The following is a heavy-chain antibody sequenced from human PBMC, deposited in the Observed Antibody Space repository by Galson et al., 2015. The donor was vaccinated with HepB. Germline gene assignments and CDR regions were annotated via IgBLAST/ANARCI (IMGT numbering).Heavy chain of an antibody. V-gene: IGHV3-23*01. J-gene: IGHJ5*01. CDR3: AKGYGLFDS. Sequence: LSCAASGFAFDTHAMSWVRQAPGRGLEWISGISGNGDSTFYADSVKGRFTVSRDNSNNMLHLQMNSLRAEDAGLYFCAKGYGLFDSWGQGILVTVSS. CDR1: GFAFDTHA. CDR2: ISGNGDST. D-gene: IGHD5-18*01.